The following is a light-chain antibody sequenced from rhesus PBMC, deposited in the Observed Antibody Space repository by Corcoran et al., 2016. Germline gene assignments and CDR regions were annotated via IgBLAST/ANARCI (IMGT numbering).Light chain of an antibody. CDR1: QNVGNN. J-gene: IGKJ2*01. V-gene: IGKV3-24*04. CDR2: YAS. CDR3: QQSSKLYS. Sequence: ETVVTQSPDTLSLSPGERATLSCRASQNVGNNLAWYQQKPGQPPRPLIYYASPRATGIPDRFSGSGSGTDFTLTISSLEPEDVGVYYCQQSSKLYSFGQGTKVEIK.